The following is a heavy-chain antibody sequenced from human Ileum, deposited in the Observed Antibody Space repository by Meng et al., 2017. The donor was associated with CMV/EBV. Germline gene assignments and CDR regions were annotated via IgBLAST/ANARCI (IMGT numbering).Heavy chain of an antibody. J-gene: IGHJ4*02. V-gene: IGHV1-18*01. CDR3: ARDYWGYDY. D-gene: IGHD7-27*01. CDR1: SYTFCNLN. Sequence: VNLLPSWTGANWPGGTGQVSCKSSSYTFCNLNLAWVGQGVGGGLEGFAWSSIHHSQTEYAQNYQYRLTVTRDTSPNTAYMALRSLTSDDTAMYYCARDYWGYDYWGQGTLVTVSS. CDR2: SSIHHSQT.